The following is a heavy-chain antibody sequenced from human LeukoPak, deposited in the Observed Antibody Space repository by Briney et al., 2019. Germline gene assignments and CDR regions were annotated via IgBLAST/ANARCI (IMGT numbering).Heavy chain of an antibody. Sequence: GGSLRLSCAASGFTFSSYAMSWVRQAPGKGLEWVSAISGSGGSTYSADSVQGRYIISRDNSKNTLYLQMNSLRAEDTAVYYCAKGPDSYSSSYHFDSWGQGTLVTVSS. CDR3: AKGPDSYSSSYHFDS. D-gene: IGHD6-13*01. CDR2: ISGSGGST. V-gene: IGHV3-23*01. CDR1: GFTFSSYA. J-gene: IGHJ4*02.